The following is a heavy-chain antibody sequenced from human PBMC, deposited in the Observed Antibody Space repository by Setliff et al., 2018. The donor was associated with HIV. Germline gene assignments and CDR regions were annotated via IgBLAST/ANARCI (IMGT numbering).Heavy chain of an antibody. CDR3: ARAGVTTRGDYHINV. CDR2: IRHSGTT. D-gene: IGHD3-10*01. V-gene: IGHV4-59*12. J-gene: IGHJ6*04. CDR1: GGSIGSYH. Sequence: PSETLSLTCTVSGGSIGSYHWAWIRQSPGKGLEYIGNIRHSGTTYYNPSLKSRVTISADTSKNHFSLKLSPVSAADTAVYYCARAGVTTRGDYHINVWGKGTTVTVSS.